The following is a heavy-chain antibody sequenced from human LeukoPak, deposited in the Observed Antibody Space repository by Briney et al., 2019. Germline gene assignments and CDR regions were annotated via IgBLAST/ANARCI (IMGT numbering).Heavy chain of an antibody. Sequence: PGGSLSLSCAASGFTFSSYAMSWVRQAPGKGLEWVSAISGSGGSTYYADSVKGRFTISRDNSKNTLYLQMNSLRAEDTAVYYCAKDLLPYDILTGPVDYWGQGTLVTVSS. CDR3: AKDLLPYDILTGPVDY. V-gene: IGHV3-23*01. CDR1: GFTFSSYA. J-gene: IGHJ4*02. D-gene: IGHD3-9*01. CDR2: ISGSGGST.